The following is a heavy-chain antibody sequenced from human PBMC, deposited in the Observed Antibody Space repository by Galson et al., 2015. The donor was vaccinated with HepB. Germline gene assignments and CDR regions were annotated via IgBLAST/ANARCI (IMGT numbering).Heavy chain of an antibody. CDR3: AKDKYSSGLTVDY. CDR1: GFTFSSYA. D-gene: IGHD6-19*01. J-gene: IGHJ4*02. Sequence: SLRLSCAASGFTFSSYAMSWVRQAPGKGLEWVSYISGGGGSTYYADSVKGRFTISRDNSKNTLYVQMNNLKAEDTAVYYCAKDKYSSGLTVDYWGQGTQVTVSS. V-gene: IGHV3-23*01. CDR2: ISGGGGST.